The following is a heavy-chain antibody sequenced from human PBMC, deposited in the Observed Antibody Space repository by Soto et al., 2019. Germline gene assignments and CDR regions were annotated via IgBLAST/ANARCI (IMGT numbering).Heavy chain of an antibody. CDR1: GGSISTNW. CDR2: IYHSGST. J-gene: IGHJ4*02. V-gene: IGHV4-4*02. CDR3: ARHIAVSGTRGFDF. D-gene: IGHD6-19*01. Sequence: QVQLQESGPGLMKPSGTLSLTCAVSGGSISTNWWSWVRQPLGKGLEWIGEIYHSGSTNYNPSLKNRVTMSVDKSQNHLSLNLNSVTAADTAVYYCARHIAVSGTRGFDFWGQGTLVTVSS.